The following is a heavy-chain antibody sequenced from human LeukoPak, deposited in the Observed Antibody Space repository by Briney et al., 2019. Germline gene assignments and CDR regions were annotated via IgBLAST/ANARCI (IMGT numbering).Heavy chain of an antibody. J-gene: IGHJ4*02. CDR3: AREPSGWGDFDY. D-gene: IGHD6-19*01. V-gene: IGHV1-8*01. CDR2: MNPNSGNT. Sequence: EASVKVSCKASGYTFTSYDINWVRQATGQGLEWMGWMNPNSGNTGYAQKFQGRVTMTRNTSISTAYMELSSLRSEDTAVYYCAREPSGWGDFDYWGQGTLVTVSS. CDR1: GYTFTSYD.